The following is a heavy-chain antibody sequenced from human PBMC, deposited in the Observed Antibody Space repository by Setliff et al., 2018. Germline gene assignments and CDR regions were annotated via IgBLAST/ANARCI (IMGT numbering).Heavy chain of an antibody. D-gene: IGHD2-15*01. V-gene: IGHV4-39*07. Sequence: PSETLSLTCTVSGGSISTNSYYWGWIRQPPGKGLEWIGSMYFSGTTNYNPSLKSRVTLSLDTAKNQFSLELRAVTAADTALYYCARENGYCSGGACYFMFDYWGQGTLVTVSS. CDR2: MYFSGTT. J-gene: IGHJ4*02. CDR3: ARENGYCSGGACYFMFDY. CDR1: GGSISTNSYY.